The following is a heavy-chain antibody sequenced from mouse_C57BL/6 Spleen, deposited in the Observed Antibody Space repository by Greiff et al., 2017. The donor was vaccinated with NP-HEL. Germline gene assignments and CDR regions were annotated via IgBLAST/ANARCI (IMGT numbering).Heavy chain of an antibody. CDR3: ASAYSNPYAMDY. Sequence: EVQVVESGGGLVQPGGSLSLSCAASGFTFTDYYMSWVRQPPGKALEWLGFIRNKANGYTTEYSASVKGRFTISRDNSQSILYLQMNALRAEDSATYYCASAYSNPYAMDYWGQGTSVTVSS. CDR2: IRNKANGYTT. CDR1: GFTFTDYY. V-gene: IGHV7-3*01. D-gene: IGHD2-5*01. J-gene: IGHJ4*01.